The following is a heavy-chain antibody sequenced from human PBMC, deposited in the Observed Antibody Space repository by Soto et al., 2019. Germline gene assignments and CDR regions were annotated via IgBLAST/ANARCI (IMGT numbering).Heavy chain of an antibody. Sequence: EVQLLESGGGLVQPGGSLRLSCAASGFTFSSYAMSWVRQAPGKGLEWVSAISGSGGSTYYADSVKGRFTISRDNSKNTLYLQMNRLIAEETAVYYCAKRVYGWNTLYYYYGMDVWGQGTTVTVSS. V-gene: IGHV3-23*01. D-gene: IGHD1-1*01. CDR2: ISGSGGST. CDR3: AKRVYGWNTLYYYYGMDV. CDR1: GFTFSSYA. J-gene: IGHJ6*02.